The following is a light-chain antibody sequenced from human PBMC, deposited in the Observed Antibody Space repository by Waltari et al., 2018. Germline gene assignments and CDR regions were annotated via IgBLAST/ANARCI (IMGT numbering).Light chain of an antibody. J-gene: IGKJ1*01. Sequence: EIVLTQSPGTLSLSPGERATLSCRASQSVSDNYLAWYQQKPGQAPRLLIYDASSRATGIPDRFSGSGSGTDFSLSSRRLEPEDSAVYYCQQYGRSTWTFGQGTRVEI. CDR1: QSVSDNY. V-gene: IGKV3-20*01. CDR3: QQYGRSTWT. CDR2: DAS.